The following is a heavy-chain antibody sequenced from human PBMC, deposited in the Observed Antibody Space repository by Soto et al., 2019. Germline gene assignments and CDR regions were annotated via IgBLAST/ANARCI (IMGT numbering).Heavy chain of an antibody. J-gene: IGHJ4*02. CDR1: GGSITSNSYY. Sequence: QLQLQESGPELVKPSETLSLTCTVSGGSITSNSYYWGWIRQPPGKGLEWIGSFYYSESTYFNPSLKSRVTISVDTSKNQFPLKLSAVTAADTAVYYCARRSTVTYDYWGQGILVTVSS. CDR2: FYYSEST. CDR3: ARRSTVTYDY. V-gene: IGHV4-39*01. D-gene: IGHD4-17*01.